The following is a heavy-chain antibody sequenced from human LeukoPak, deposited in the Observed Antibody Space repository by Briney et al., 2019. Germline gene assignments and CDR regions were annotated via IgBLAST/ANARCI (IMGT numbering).Heavy chain of an antibody. CDR2: ISGSGGSP. J-gene: IGHJ4*02. CDR1: GFTFSSYA. CDR3: AKDLVAATRRLKDDGVCY. V-gene: IGHV3-23*01. Sequence: PGGSLRLSCAASGFTFSSYAMSWVRQAPGKGLEWVSAISGSGGSPYYADSVKCRFTISRDNSKNMLYLQMNSLRAEDTAVYYCAKDLVAATRRLKDDGVCYWGQGTLVTVSS. D-gene: IGHD2-15*01.